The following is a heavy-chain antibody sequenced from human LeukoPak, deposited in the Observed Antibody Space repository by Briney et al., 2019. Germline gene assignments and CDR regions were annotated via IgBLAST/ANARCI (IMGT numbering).Heavy chain of an antibody. Sequence: ASVKVSCKASGYTFTSYGISWVRQAPGQGLEWMGWISAYNGNTNYAQKLQGRVTMTTDTSTSTAHMELRSLRSDDTAVYYCARDNILTGHDYWGQGTLVTVSS. V-gene: IGHV1-18*04. CDR2: ISAYNGNT. CDR1: GYTFTSYG. J-gene: IGHJ4*02. D-gene: IGHD3-9*01. CDR3: ARDNILTGHDY.